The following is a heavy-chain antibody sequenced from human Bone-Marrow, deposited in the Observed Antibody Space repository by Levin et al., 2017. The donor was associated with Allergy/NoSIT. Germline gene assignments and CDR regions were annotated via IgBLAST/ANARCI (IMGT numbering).Heavy chain of an antibody. CDR1: GGSISSDY. D-gene: IGHD3-16*01. V-gene: IGHV4-59*08. Sequence: TAGGSLRLSCTVSGGSISSDYWSWTRQSPGKGLEWIGYFYHGRSTKYNPSLKSRVTISIDTSRNQFSLKLTSVTAADTAVYYCTRLGLSSHYYYMDVWGKGTTVTVSS. CDR3: TRLGLSSHYYYMDV. CDR2: FYHGRST. J-gene: IGHJ6*03.